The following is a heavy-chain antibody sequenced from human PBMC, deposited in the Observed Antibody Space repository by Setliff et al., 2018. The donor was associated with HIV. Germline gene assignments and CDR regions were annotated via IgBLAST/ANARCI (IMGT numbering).Heavy chain of an antibody. CDR3: ASKVYCTNGVCLDAFDI. V-gene: IGHV1-2*06. CDR2: INPNSGGT. CDR1: GYTFTAYY. D-gene: IGHD2-8*01. Sequence: ASVKVSCKASGYTFTAYYMHWVRQAPGQGLEWMGRINPNSGGTNCAQKFQGRVTMTRDTSISTAYMELSRLRSDDTAVYYCASKVYCTNGVCLDAFDIWGQGTMVTVSS. J-gene: IGHJ3*02.